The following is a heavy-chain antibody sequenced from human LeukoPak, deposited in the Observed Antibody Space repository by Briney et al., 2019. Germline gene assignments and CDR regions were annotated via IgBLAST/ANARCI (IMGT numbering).Heavy chain of an antibody. CDR3: AREAYYYGSGSYYTQEHYYYYMDV. Sequence: GASVKVSCKASGGTFSSYAISWVRQAPGQGLEWMGGIIPIFGTANYAQKFQGRVTITADESTGTAYMELSSLRSEDTAVYYCAREAYYYGSGSYYTQEHYYYYMDVWGKGTTVTISS. D-gene: IGHD3-10*01. V-gene: IGHV1-69*13. CDR2: IIPIFGTA. CDR1: GGTFSSYA. J-gene: IGHJ6*03.